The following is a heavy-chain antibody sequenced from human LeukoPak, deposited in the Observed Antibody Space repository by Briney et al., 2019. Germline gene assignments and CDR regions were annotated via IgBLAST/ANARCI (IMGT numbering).Heavy chain of an antibody. CDR1: GFTFDDYG. CDR3: ARGFGYYDSSGYYF. Sequence: GGSLRLSCAASGFTFDDYGMSWVRQAPGKGLEWVSGINWNGGSTGYADSVKGRFTISRDNSKNTLYLQMNSLRAEDTAVYYCARGFGYYDSSGYYFWGQGTLVTVSS. D-gene: IGHD3-22*01. V-gene: IGHV3-20*04. J-gene: IGHJ4*02. CDR2: INWNGGST.